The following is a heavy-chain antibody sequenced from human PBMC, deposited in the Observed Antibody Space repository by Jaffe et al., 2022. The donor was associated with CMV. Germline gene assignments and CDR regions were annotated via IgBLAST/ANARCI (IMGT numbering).Heavy chain of an antibody. CDR1: GGSISSSNW. CDR2: IYHSGST. Sequence: QVQLQESGPGLVKPSGTLSLTCAVSGGSISSSNWWSWVRQPPGKGLEWIGEIYHSGSTNYNPSLKSRVTISVDKSKNQFSLKLSSVTAADTAVYYCARYQRAYSYGYGLGASAFDIWGQGTMVTVSS. D-gene: IGHD5-18*01. V-gene: IGHV4-4*02. CDR3: ARYQRAYSYGYGLGASAFDI. J-gene: IGHJ3*02.